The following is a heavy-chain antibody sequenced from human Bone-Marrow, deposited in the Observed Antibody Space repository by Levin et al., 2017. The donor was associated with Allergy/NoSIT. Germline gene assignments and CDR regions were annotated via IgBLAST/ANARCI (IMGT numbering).Heavy chain of an antibody. V-gene: IGHV5-51*01. CDR2: IYPGDSDT. D-gene: IGHD5-12*01. J-gene: IGHJ4*02. CDR1: GYSFTSYW. CDR3: ARHNEVVYSGYDSGPFDY. Sequence: GESLKISCKGSGYSFTSYWIGWVRQMPGKGLEWMGIIYPGDSDTRYSPSFQGQVTISADKSISTAYLQWSSLKASDTAMYYCARHNEVVYSGYDSGPFDYWGQGTLVTVSS.